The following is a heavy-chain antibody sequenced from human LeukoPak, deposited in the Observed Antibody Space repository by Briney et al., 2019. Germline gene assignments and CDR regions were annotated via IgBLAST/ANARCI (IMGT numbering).Heavy chain of an antibody. CDR1: GFTFDAYG. D-gene: IGHD1-26*01. J-gene: IGHJ4*02. V-gene: IGHV3-20*04. CDR3: AGDDGVGATSDY. CDR2: INWNGGST. Sequence: GGSLRLSCAASGFTFDAYGMSWVRQAPGEGLEWVSGINWNGGSTGYADSVEGRFTISTDNAKNLLKLQMNSLRAEDTALYYCAGDDGVGATSDYWGQGTLVTVSS.